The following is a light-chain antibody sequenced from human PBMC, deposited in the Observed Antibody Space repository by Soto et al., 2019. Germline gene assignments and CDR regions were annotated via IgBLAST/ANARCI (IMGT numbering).Light chain of an antibody. J-gene: IGKJ4*01. Sequence: DIQMTQSPSSLSASVGDRGTITCQASQDISNYLNWYQQKPGKAPKLLIYDASNLETGVPSRFSGSGSGTDFTFTISSLQPEDIATYYCQQYDNLPLSLAFGGGTKVEIK. V-gene: IGKV1-33*01. CDR3: QQYDNLPLSLA. CDR2: DAS. CDR1: QDISNY.